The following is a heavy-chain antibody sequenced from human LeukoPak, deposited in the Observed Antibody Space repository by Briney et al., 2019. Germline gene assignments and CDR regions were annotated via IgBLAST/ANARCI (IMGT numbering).Heavy chain of an antibody. CDR1: GFTFSSYE. D-gene: IGHD2-2*01. J-gene: IGHJ4*02. CDR3: ARDAYCSSTSCYWWGYYFDY. Sequence: SGGSLRLSCAASGFTFSSYEMNWVRQAPGKGLEWVSYISSSGSTIYYADSVKGRFTISRDNAKNSLYLQMNSLRAEDTAVYYCARDAYCSSTSCYWWGYYFDYWGQGTLATVSS. CDR2: ISSSGSTI. V-gene: IGHV3-48*03.